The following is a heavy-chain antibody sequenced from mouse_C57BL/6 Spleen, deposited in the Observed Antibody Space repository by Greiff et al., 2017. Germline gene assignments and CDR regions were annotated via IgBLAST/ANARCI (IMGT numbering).Heavy chain of an antibody. V-gene: IGHV5-9-1*02. D-gene: IGHD4-1*01. CDR1: GFTFSSYA. CDR3: TRSNWAYAMDC. Sequence: EVKVEESGEGLVKPGGSLKIPCAASGFTFSSYAMSWVRQTPEKRLEWVAYISSGGDFIYYADTVKGRFTISRDNARNTLYLQMSSLKSEDTAMYYCTRSNWAYAMDCWGQGTSVTVSS. J-gene: IGHJ4*01. CDR2: ISSGGDFI.